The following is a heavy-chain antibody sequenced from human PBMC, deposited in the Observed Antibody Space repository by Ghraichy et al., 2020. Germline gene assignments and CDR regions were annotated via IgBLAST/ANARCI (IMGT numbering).Heavy chain of an antibody. V-gene: IGHV4-59*01. D-gene: IGHD3-22*01. CDR3: AADTFYYDNTYSYNDVFDI. Sequence: SETLSLTCTASGVSISSYYMSWVRQAPGKGLEWIARIHCSGRTNSNPAPKSRVTMSVNTSNKQVPLRLMSVTAADTAVYYCAADTFYYDNTYSYNDVFDIWGQGTMVTVSS. J-gene: IGHJ3*02. CDR1: GVSISSYY. CDR2: IHCSGRT.